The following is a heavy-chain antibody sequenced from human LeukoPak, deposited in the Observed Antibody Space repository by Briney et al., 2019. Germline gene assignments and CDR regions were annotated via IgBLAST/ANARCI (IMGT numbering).Heavy chain of an antibody. CDR2: IYVGGST. J-gene: IGHJ4*02. Sequence: SETLSLTCTVSGGSMFSYHWSWVRQSAGEGLEWIGHIYVGGSTNYSPSLKSRVTMSVDTTKNQFSLKLSSVTAADTAVYYCARDGAVAGTPLDYWGQGTLVTVSS. D-gene: IGHD6-19*01. CDR3: ARDGAVAGTPLDY. CDR1: GGSMFSYH. V-gene: IGHV4-4*07.